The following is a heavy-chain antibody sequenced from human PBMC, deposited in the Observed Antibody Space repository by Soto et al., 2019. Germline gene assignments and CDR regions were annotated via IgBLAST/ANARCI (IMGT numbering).Heavy chain of an antibody. CDR1: GFSFISYW. V-gene: IGHV3-7*01. D-gene: IGHD3-16*01. CDR3: ARDRGGFNFDY. Sequence: PGGSLRLSCGASGFSFISYWMSWVRQAPGKGLEWVANIKEDGGEKYYVESVRGRFTVSRDNAKNSLYLQMNSLRAEDTAVYYCARDRGGFNFDYWGQGALVTSPQ. CDR2: IKEDGGEK. J-gene: IGHJ4*02.